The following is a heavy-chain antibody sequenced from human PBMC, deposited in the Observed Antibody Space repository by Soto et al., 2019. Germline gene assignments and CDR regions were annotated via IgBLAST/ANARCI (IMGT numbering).Heavy chain of an antibody. D-gene: IGHD1-1*01. J-gene: IGHJ6*03. CDR3: ARAYPRYNWNDVTGYYYYYMDV. CDR2: IYYSGST. CDR1: GGSISSGGYY. Sequence: SETLSLTCSVSGGSISSGGYYWSWIRQHPGKGLEWIGYIYYSGSTYYNPDTSKNQFSLQLNSVTPEDTAVYYCARAYPRYNWNDVTGYYYYYMDVWGKGTTVTVSS. V-gene: IGHV4-31*01.